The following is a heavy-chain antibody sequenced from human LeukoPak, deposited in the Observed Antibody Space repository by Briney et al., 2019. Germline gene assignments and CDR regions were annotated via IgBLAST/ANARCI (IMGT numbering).Heavy chain of an antibody. CDR3: AREPLAHTRGYFQH. D-gene: IGHD3-10*01. CDR2: INHSGST. V-gene: IGHV4-34*01. J-gene: IGHJ1*01. CDR1: GGSFSGYY. Sequence: PSETLSLTCAVYGGSFSGYYWSWIRQPPGKGLEWIGEINHSGSTNYNPSLKSRVTISVDTSKNQFSLKLSSVTAADTAVYYCAREPLAHTRGYFQHWGQGTLVTVSS.